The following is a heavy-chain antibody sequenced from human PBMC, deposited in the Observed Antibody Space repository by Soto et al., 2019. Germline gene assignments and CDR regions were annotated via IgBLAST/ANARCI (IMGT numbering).Heavy chain of an antibody. J-gene: IGHJ3*02. V-gene: IGHV4-39*01. D-gene: IGHD3-3*01. CDR3: ARQSSFSYQDAFDI. CDR2: IYYSGST. Sequence: QLQLQESGPGLVKPSETLSLTCTVSGGSISSSSYYWGWIRQPPGKGLEWIGSIYYSGSTYYNPSLKSRVTISVDTSKNQFSLKRSSVSAADTAVYYCARQSSFSYQDAFDIWGQGTMVTVSS. CDR1: GGSISSSSYY.